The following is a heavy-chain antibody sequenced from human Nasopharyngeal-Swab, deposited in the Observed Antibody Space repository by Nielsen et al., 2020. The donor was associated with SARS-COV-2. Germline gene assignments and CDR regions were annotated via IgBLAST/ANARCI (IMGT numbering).Heavy chain of an antibody. V-gene: IGHV3-7*01. Sequence: GSRKISGVASGFTFRDYWMSWVRQAPAKGLEWVASIKQDGSEKNYVDSVKGRFTISRDNAKNSLFLQMDSLRTEDTAFYYCARVGGRTSPMGSWGQGTLVTVSS. D-gene: IGHD3-10*01. CDR1: GFTFRDYW. J-gene: IGHJ4*02. CDR2: IKQDGSEK. CDR3: ARVGGRTSPMGS.